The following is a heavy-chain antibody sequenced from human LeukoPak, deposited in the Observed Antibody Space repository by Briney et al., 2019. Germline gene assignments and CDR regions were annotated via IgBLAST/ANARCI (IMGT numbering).Heavy chain of an antibody. CDR2: IYYGGNT. CDR1: GGSISSNSYY. J-gene: IGHJ4*02. V-gene: IGHV4-39*07. D-gene: IGHD6-19*01. CDR3: ARETRSGWFDY. Sequence: SETLSLTCTVSGGSISSNSYYWGWIRQPPGMGLEWIGSIYYGGNTYYNPSLKSRVTMSVDTSKNQFSLKVSSVTAADTAVYYCARETRSGWFDYWGQGTLVTVSS.